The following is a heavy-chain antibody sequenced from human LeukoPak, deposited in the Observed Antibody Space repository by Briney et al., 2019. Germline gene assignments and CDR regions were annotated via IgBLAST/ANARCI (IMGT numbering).Heavy chain of an antibody. J-gene: IGHJ3*02. D-gene: IGHD3-10*01. CDR2: LYSGGNT. CDR1: GFTVSSNY. Sequence: PGGSLRLSCAASGFTVSSNYMSWVRQAPGKGLEGVSVLYSGGNTYFADSVQGRFTISRDNSRNTLYLQMNSLRVEDTAVYYCATEGFRGVLFHIWGQGTVVTVSS. CDR3: ATEGFRGVLFHI. V-gene: IGHV3-66*01.